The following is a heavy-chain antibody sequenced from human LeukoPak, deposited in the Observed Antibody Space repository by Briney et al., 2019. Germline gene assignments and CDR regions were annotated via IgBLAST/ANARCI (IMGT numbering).Heavy chain of an antibody. CDR2: VSYTGST. CDR3: ARDLTRGYYDILTGNYHYGMDV. Sequence: SETLSLTCTVSGGSISPHYWSWIRQPPGKGLEWIGYVSYTGSTNYNPSLKSRISISVDSSKNKFSLRLTSVTAADTAVYFCARDLTRGYYDILTGNYHYGMDVWGQGTTVTVSS. D-gene: IGHD3-9*01. V-gene: IGHV4-59*11. CDR1: GGSISPHY. J-gene: IGHJ6*02.